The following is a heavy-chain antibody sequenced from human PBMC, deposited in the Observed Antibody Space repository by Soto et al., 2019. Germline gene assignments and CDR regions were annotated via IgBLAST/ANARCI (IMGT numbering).Heavy chain of an antibody. CDR1: GFTFSDYY. Sequence: GGSLRLSCAASGFTFSDYYMSWIRQAPGKGLEWVSYISSSGSTIYYADSVKGRFTISRDNAKNSLYLQMNSLRAEDTAVYYCARAGRYCSSNSCQTRDYYYYGMDVWGQGTTVTVS. V-gene: IGHV3-11*01. CDR3: ARAGRYCSSNSCQTRDYYYYGMDV. CDR2: ISSSGSTI. D-gene: IGHD2-2*01. J-gene: IGHJ6*02.